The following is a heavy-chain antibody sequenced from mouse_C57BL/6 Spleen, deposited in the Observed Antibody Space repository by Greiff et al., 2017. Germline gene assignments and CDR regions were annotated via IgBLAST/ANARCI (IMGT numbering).Heavy chain of an antibody. Sequence: VQLQQPGAELVRPGASVTLSCKASGYTFTDYEMHWVKQTPVHGLEWIGAIDPDSGGTAYNQKFKGKAELTVDKPSSTAYMQLRSLTSEDSAVYYCARRDSNLSAWFGDWGKGTMVTVAT. J-gene: IGHJ3*01. V-gene: IGHV1-15*01. CDR2: IDPDSGGT. CDR1: GYTFTDYE. CDR3: ARRDSNLSAWFGD. D-gene: IGHD2-5*01.